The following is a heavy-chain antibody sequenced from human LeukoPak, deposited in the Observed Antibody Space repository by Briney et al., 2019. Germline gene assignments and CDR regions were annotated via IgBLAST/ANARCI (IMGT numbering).Heavy chain of an antibody. Sequence: PGGSLRLSCAASGFTFRNYWMSWVRQVPGKGLEWVVNINEGGNEKNYVDSVKGRFTASRDNAQNSLYLQMNSLRVEDTAVYYCARNPNRNWEYWGQGTLVTVSS. V-gene: IGHV3-7*03. CDR3: ARNPNRNWEY. CDR2: INEGGNEK. CDR1: GFTFRNYW. D-gene: IGHD1-14*01. J-gene: IGHJ4*02.